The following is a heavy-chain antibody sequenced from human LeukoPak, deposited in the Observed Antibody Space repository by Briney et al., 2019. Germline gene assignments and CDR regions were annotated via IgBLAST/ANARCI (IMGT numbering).Heavy chain of an antibody. J-gene: IGHJ3*02. Sequence: GESLKISCNSSGYIYTSYWIGWVRQMPGKGLEWMGIIYPGDSDTRYSPSFQGQVTISADKSISTAYLQWSSLKASDTAMYYCARLYSSSPGAFDIWGQGTMVTVSS. D-gene: IGHD6-6*01. CDR3: ARLYSSSPGAFDI. V-gene: IGHV5-51*01. CDR1: GYIYTSYW. CDR2: IYPGDSDT.